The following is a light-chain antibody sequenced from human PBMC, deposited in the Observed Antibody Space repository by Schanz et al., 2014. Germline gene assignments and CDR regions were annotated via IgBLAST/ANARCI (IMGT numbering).Light chain of an antibody. CDR2: GAS. J-gene: IGKJ2*01. CDR3: QHYHSWPYT. Sequence: ETVMTQSPATLSVSPGERATLSCRASQSVSSNLGWYQQKLGQAPRLLIYGASTRATGIPARFSGSGSGTEFTLTISSLQSEDFAVYYCQHYHSWPYTFGQGSKLDIK. V-gene: IGKV3-15*01. CDR1: QSVSSN.